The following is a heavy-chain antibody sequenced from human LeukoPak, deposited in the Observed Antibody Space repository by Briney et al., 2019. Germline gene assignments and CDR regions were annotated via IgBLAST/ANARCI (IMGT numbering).Heavy chain of an antibody. D-gene: IGHD5-18*01. J-gene: IGHJ4*02. CDR1: GGSFSGYY. V-gene: IGHV4-34*01. CDR2: INHSGST. Sequence: SETLSLTCAVYGGSFSGYYWSWIRQPPGKGLEWIGEINHSGSTNYNPSLKSRVTISVDTSKNQFSLKLSSVTAADTAVYYCASDTAMAYWGQGTLVTVSS. CDR3: ASDTAMAY.